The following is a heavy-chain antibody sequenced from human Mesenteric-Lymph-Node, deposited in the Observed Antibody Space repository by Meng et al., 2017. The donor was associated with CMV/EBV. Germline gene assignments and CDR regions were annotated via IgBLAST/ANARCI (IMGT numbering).Heavy chain of an antibody. Sequence: GESLKISCAASGFTFSTYWMNWVRQAPGKGLEWVSVIYRGGSSTYYADSVKGRFTISRDNSENTLYLEMKSLRAEDTAVYYCARLGYCSSTTCYAPYYYYGMDVWGQGTTVTVSS. CDR1: GFTFSTYW. D-gene: IGHD2-2*01. CDR2: IYRGGSST. V-gene: IGHV3-23*03. CDR3: ARLGYCSSTTCYAPYYYYGMDV. J-gene: IGHJ6*02.